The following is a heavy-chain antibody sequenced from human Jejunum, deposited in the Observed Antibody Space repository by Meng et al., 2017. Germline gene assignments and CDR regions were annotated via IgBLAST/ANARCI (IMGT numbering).Heavy chain of an antibody. CDR1: GYTLNGFD. CDR2: INTNTGGT. Sequence: QVQMEQSGAEVRKPGASGKVSCRASGYTLNGFDMAWVRQAPGQGLEWMGRINTNTGGTNYAQNFKGSITLTRYTSTVYMEVNRLRSDDTAMYYCAGRRYNYADYFDFWGRGTLVIVSS. J-gene: IGHJ4*02. D-gene: IGHD5-24*01. CDR3: AGRRYNYADYFDF. V-gene: IGHV1-2*06.